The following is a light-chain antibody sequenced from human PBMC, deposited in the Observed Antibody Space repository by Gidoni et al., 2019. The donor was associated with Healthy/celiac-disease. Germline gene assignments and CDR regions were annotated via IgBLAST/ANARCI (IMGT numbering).Light chain of an antibody. J-gene: IGLJ3*02. CDR2: SNN. CDR1: SSNSGSNT. V-gene: IGLV1-44*01. CDR3: AAWDDSLNGWV. Sequence: QSVLTQPPSASGTPGQRVTISCSGSSSNSGSNTVNWYQQLPGTAPKLPIYSNNQRPSGVPDRFSGSKSGTSASLAISGLQSEDEADYYCAAWDDSLNGWVFGGGTKLTVL.